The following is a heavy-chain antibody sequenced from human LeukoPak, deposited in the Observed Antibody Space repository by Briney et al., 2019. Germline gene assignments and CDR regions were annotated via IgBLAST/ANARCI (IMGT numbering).Heavy chain of an antibody. J-gene: IGHJ4*02. CDR3: SKGIAVAAN. D-gene: IGHD6-19*01. CDR2: IKSKTDGETT. V-gene: IGHV3-15*01. CDR1: GFTFSSYA. Sequence: PGGSLRLSCAASGFTFSSYAMTWVRQAPGKGLEWVGRIKSKTDGETTDYAAPVKGRFTISRDDSTNTLYLQMNSLRTEDTAVYYCSKGIAVAANWGQGTLVTVSS.